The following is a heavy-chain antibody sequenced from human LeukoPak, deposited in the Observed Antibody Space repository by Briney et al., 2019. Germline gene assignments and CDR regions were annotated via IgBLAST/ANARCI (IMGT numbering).Heavy chain of an antibody. CDR3: ARDHDYDFWSGYLTPGAFDI. V-gene: IGHV3-64*01. Sequence: PGGSLRLSCAASGFTFSSYAMHWVRQAPGKGLECVSAISSNGGSTYYANSVKGRFTISRDNSKNTLYLQMGSLRAEDMAVYYCARDHDYDFWSGYLTPGAFDIWGQGTMVTVSS. CDR2: ISSNGGST. D-gene: IGHD3-3*01. J-gene: IGHJ3*02. CDR1: GFTFSSYA.